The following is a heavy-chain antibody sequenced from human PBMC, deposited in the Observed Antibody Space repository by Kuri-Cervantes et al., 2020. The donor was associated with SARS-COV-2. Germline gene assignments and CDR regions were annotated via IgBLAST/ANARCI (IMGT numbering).Heavy chain of an antibody. J-gene: IGHJ4*02. Sequence: GESLKISCAVSGFTFRSYWMSWVRRAPGKGLEYVANINQDGSATYYVDSVKGRFTISRDNTESSLYLQMNSLRAEDTAVYYCVCDTNRVKVYWGQGTLVTVSS. CDR2: INQDGSAT. V-gene: IGHV3-7*02. CDR1: GFTFRSYW. CDR3: VCDTNRVKVY. D-gene: IGHD5-18*01.